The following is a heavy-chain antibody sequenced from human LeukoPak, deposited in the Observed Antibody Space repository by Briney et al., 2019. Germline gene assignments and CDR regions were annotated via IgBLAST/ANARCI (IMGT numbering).Heavy chain of an antibody. Sequence: ASVKGSCKASGYTFTGYYMHWVRQAPGQGLEWMGRINPNSGGTNYAQKFQGRVTMTRDTSISTAYMELSRLRSDDTAVYYCARRYLGSGSLPGLWGQGTLVTVSS. CDR3: ARRYLGSGSLPGL. D-gene: IGHD3-10*01. CDR1: GYTFTGYY. V-gene: IGHV1-2*06. CDR2: INPNSGGT. J-gene: IGHJ4*02.